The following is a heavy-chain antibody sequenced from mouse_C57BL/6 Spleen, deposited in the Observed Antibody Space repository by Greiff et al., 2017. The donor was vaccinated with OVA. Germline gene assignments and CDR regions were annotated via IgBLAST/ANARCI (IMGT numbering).Heavy chain of an antibody. J-gene: IGHJ4*01. CDR2: IDPEDGET. CDR3: LLLRLHAMDY. Sequence: VQLQQSGAELVKPGASVKLSCTASGFNIKDYYMHWVKQRTEQGLEWIGRIDPEDGETKYAPKFPGKATITADTSTNTAYLQLSSLTSEDTAVYYCLLLRLHAMDYWGQGTSVTVSS. D-gene: IGHD1-1*01. CDR1: GFNIKDYY. V-gene: IGHV14-2*01.